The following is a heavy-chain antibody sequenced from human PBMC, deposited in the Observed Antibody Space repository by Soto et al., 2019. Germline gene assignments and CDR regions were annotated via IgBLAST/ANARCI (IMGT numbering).Heavy chain of an antibody. CDR1: GGSISPYY. Sequence: ASETLSLTCTVSGGSISPYYWSWIRQPPGRGLEWIGYIYYSGSTNYNPSLKSRVTISVDTSKNQFSLKLSSVTAADTAVYYCARQAMVRGGDAFDIWGQGTMVTVS. D-gene: IGHD3-10*01. V-gene: IGHV4-59*08. J-gene: IGHJ3*02. CDR3: ARQAMVRGGDAFDI. CDR2: IYYSGST.